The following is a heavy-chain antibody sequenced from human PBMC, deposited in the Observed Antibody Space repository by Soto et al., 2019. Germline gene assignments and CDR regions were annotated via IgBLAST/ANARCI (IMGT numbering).Heavy chain of an antibody. J-gene: IGHJ6*02. CDR1: GGSVSSGSYY. D-gene: IGHD2-2*01. V-gene: IGHV4-61*01. Sequence: QVQLQESGPGLVKPSETLSLTCTVSGGSVSSGSYYWSWIRQPPGKGLEWIGYIYYSGSINYNPSLKSRVTISVDTSKNQFSLKLSSVTAADTAVYYCARTHIVLVPAAIGYYYYGMDVWGQGTTASVSS. CDR2: IYYSGSI. CDR3: ARTHIVLVPAAIGYYYYGMDV.